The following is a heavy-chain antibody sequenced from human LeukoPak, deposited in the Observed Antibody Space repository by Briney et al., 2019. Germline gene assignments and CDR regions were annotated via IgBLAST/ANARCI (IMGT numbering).Heavy chain of an antibody. CDR3: ARDLVVVVPAGPRRTYYYYGMDV. CDR2: IKQDGSEK. J-gene: IGHJ6*02. D-gene: IGHD2-2*01. CDR1: GFTFSSYW. Sequence: PGGSLRLSCAASGFTFSSYWMSWVRQAPGKGLEWVANIKQDGSEKYYVDPVKGRFTISRDNAKNSLYLQMNSLRAEDTAVYYCARDLVVVVPAGPRRTYYYYGMDVWGQGTTVTVSS. V-gene: IGHV3-7*05.